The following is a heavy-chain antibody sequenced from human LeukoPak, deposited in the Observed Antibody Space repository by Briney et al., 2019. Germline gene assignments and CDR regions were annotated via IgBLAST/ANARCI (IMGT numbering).Heavy chain of an antibody. J-gene: IGHJ4*02. CDR2: IYTGGSS. D-gene: IGHD2-15*01. Sequence: SETLSLTCTVSGDSISSYYWSWIRQPAGKGLEWIGRIYTGGSSNYNPSLKSRVTMSVDTSKNQFSLKLTSVTAADTAVYYCARGSSGARFDYWGQGTLVTVSS. CDR3: ARGSSGARFDY. V-gene: IGHV4-4*07. CDR1: GDSISSYY.